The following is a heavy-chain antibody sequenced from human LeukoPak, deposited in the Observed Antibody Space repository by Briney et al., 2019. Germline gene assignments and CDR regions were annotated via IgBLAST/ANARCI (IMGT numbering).Heavy chain of an antibody. D-gene: IGHD7-27*01. J-gene: IGHJ3*02. CDR3: ARPQLGMTLRDAFDI. Sequence: GGSLRLSCAASGFTFSSYSMTWVRQAPGKGLEWVSSISSSSSYIYYADSVKGRFTISRDNAKNSLYLQMNSLRAEDTAVYYCARPQLGMTLRDAFDIWGQGTMVTVSS. CDR2: ISSSSSYI. V-gene: IGHV3-21*01. CDR1: GFTFSSYS.